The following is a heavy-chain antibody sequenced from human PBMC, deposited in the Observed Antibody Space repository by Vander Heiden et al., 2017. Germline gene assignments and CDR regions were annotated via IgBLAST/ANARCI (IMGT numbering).Heavy chain of an antibody. CDR3: ARGLGIAAAGRYYYYGMDV. CDR2: INHSGST. CDR1: GGSFSGYY. D-gene: IGHD6-13*01. Sequence: QVQLQQWGAGLLKPSETLSLTCAVYGGSFSGYYWSWIRQPPGKGLEWIGKINHSGSTNYNPSLKGRVTISVDTSKNQFSLKLSSVTAADTAVYYCARGLGIAAAGRYYYYGMDVWGQGTTVTVSS. J-gene: IGHJ6*02. V-gene: IGHV4-34*01.